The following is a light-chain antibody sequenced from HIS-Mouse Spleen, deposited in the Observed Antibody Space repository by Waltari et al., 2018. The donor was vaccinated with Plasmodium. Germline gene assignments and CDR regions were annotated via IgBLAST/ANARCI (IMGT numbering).Light chain of an antibody. CDR2: AAS. V-gene: IGKV1-39*01. Sequence: DIQMTQSPSSLSASVGDRVTINCRASQSSSSYLNWYQQKPGKAPKLLIEAASSLQSGVPSRFSGSGSGTDFILSISSLQPEDFATYYCQQSYSTWTFGQGTKVEIK. CDR1: QSSSSY. CDR3: QQSYSTWT. J-gene: IGKJ1*01.